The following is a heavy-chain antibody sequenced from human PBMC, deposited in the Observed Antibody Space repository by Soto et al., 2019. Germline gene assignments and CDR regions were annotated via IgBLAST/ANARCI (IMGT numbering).Heavy chain of an antibody. CDR1: GGSFSGYY. CDR3: ARAGLLSSGWYRGYNWFDP. D-gene: IGHD6-19*01. V-gene: IGHV4-34*01. Sequence: SETLSLTCAVYGGSFSGYYWSWIRQPPGKGLEWIGEINHSGSTNYNPSLKSRVTISVDTSKNQFSLKLSSVTAADTAVYYCARAGLLSSGWYRGYNWFDPWGQGTLVTVS. J-gene: IGHJ5*02. CDR2: INHSGST.